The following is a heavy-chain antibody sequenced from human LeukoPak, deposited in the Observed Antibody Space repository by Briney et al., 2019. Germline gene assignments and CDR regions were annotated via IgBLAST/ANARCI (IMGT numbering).Heavy chain of an antibody. CDR2: IYSGGST. V-gene: IGHV3-53*01. CDR1: GFTVSSNY. CDR3: ASPDDYGVPLGY. Sequence: PGGFLRLSCAASGFTVSSNYMSWVRQAPGKGLEWVSVIYSGGSTYYADSVKGRFTISRDNSKNTLYLQMNSLRAEDTAVYYCASPDDYGVPLGYWGQGTLVTVSS. J-gene: IGHJ4*02. D-gene: IGHD4-17*01.